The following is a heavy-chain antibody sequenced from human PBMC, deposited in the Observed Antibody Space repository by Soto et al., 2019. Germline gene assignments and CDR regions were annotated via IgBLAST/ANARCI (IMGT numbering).Heavy chain of an antibody. CDR2: IYYSGST. CDR1: GGSISSYY. D-gene: IGHD6-19*01. J-gene: IGHJ4*02. V-gene: IGHV4-59*01. Sequence: QVQLQESGPGLVKPSETLSLTCTVSGGSISSYYWSWIRQPPGKGLEWIGYIYYSGSTNYNPSLKSQITISVDTSKNQFSLKLSSVTAADTAVYYCAREDRVAGTTNFDSWGQGTLVTVSS. CDR3: AREDRVAGTTNFDS.